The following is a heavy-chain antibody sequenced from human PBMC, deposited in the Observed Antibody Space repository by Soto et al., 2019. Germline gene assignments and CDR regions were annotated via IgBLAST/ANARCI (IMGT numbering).Heavy chain of an antibody. J-gene: IGHJ6*02. D-gene: IGHD4-17*01. CDR3: ATPSDITTGYYYGMDV. Sequence: QVQLVQSGAEVKKPGSSVKVSCKASGGTFSRNAISWVRQAPGQGLEWMGGIIPFFETADYAQKFQGRVTITADESTSTAYMDLSSLRSGDTALYYCATPSDITTGYYYGMDVWGQGTTVTVSS. CDR2: IIPFFETA. V-gene: IGHV1-69*01. CDR1: GGTFSRNA.